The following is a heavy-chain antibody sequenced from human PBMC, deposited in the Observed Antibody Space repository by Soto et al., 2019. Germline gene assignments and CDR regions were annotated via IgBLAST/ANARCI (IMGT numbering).Heavy chain of an antibody. J-gene: IGHJ3*02. V-gene: IGHV3-23*01. D-gene: IGHD2-15*01. CDR1: GFTFSSYA. CDR2: ISGSGGST. Sequence: GGSLRLSCAASGFTFSSYAMSWVRQAPGKGLEWVSAISGSGGSTYYADSVKGRFTISRDNSKNTLYLQMNSLRAEDTAVYYCAKGGYCSGGSCYPDGAFDIWGQGTMVTVSS. CDR3: AKGGYCSGGSCYPDGAFDI.